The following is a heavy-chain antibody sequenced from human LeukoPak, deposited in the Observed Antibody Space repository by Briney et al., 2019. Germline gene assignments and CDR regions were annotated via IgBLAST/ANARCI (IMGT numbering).Heavy chain of an antibody. D-gene: IGHD3-22*01. CDR3: AKDVGNYYDSSGQYLMRSCMDV. V-gene: IGHV3-30*18. J-gene: IGHJ6*03. Sequence: PGGSLRLSCAASGFTFSSYGTHWVRQAPGKGLEWVAVISYDAGNRYHGDSVKGRFTISRDNSKSTLYLQMNSLRPEDTAVYYCAKDVGNYYDSSGQYLMRSCMDVWGKGTTVTVYS. CDR2: ISYDAGNR. CDR1: GFTFSSYG.